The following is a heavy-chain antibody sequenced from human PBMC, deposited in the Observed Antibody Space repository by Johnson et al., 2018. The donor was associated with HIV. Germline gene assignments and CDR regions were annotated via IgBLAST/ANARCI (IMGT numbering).Heavy chain of an antibody. CDR3: ARNYYDSSGYYYDAFDI. CDR1: GFTFSSYA. J-gene: IGHJ3*02. Sequence: QVQLVESGGGVVQPGRSLRLSCAASGFTFSSYAMHWVRQAPGKGLEWVAVISYDGSNKYYADSVKGRFTISRDNSKNTLYLQMNSLRAEDTAVYYCARNYYDSSGYYYDAFDIWGQGTMVTVSS. V-gene: IGHV3-30-3*01. D-gene: IGHD3-22*01. CDR2: ISYDGSNK.